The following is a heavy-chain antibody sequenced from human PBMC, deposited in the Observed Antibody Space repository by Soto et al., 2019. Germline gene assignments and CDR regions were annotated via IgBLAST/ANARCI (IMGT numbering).Heavy chain of an antibody. CDR3: ASPLMVRGGIACDH. V-gene: IGHV4-31*01. D-gene: IGHD3-10*01. CDR1: GVSISSGGYY. J-gene: IGHJ4*02. Sequence: QVRLQESGPGLVRPSETLSLTCTASGVSISSGGYYWSWIRHHPGKGLEWIGTTFYSASTYYNPYVKNAASISLDTSKNQFSLNVSSVTAADKAVYYFASPLMVRGGIACDHWGPGIQVTVSS. CDR2: TFYSAST.